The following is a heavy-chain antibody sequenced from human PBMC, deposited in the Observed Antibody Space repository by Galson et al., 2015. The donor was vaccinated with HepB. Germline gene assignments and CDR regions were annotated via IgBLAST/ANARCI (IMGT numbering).Heavy chain of an antibody. CDR3: AKVYDIKNSYAAADC. V-gene: IGHV3-23*01. CDR1: GFTFSNYA. J-gene: IGHJ4*02. D-gene: IGHD3-3*01. CDR2: INYSSAST. Sequence: SLRLSCAASGFTFSNYAISWVRQAPGQGLEWVSTINYSSASTHYADTVKGRFTISRDNSKNTLYLEMNSLRPEDTAVYYCAKVYDIKNSYAAADCWGQGTLVTVSS.